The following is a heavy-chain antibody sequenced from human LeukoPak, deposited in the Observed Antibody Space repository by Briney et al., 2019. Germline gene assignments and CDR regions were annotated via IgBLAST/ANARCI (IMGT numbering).Heavy chain of an antibody. CDR2: ISGSGGST. V-gene: IGHV3-23*01. D-gene: IGHD2-8*01. CDR1: GFTFSSYA. Sequence: AGGSLRLSCAASGFTFSSYAMSWVRQAPGKGLEWVSAISGSGGSTYYADSVKGRFTISRDNSKNALYLQMNSLRAEDTAVYYCAKQAGYCTNGVCYTPVDYWGQGTLVTVSS. J-gene: IGHJ4*02. CDR3: AKQAGYCTNGVCYTPVDY.